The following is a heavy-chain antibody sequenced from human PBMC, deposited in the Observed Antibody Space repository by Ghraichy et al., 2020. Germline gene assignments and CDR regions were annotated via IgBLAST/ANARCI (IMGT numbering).Heavy chain of an antibody. CDR1: GLIFGSYW. CDR2: INQNGRER. V-gene: IGHV3-7*03. D-gene: IGHD5-18*01. J-gene: IGHJ3*01. CDR3: SSGDTFDF. Sequence: GGSLRLSCAASGLIFGSYWMTWVRQAPGKGLEWVANINQNGRERYYVASVEGRFTISRDNAKSSLYLQMNTLSAEDTAVYYWSSGDTFDFWGRGTMVTVSS.